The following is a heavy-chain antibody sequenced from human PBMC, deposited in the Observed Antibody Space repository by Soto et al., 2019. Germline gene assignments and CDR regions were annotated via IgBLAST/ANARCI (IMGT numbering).Heavy chain of an antibody. CDR3: ARGASSLPGFY. D-gene: IGHD6-13*01. CDR1: GYTFTSYG. J-gene: IGHJ4*02. V-gene: IGHV1-18*01. Sequence: QVQLVQSGAEVKKPGASVKVSCKASGYTFTSYGITWVRQAPGQGLEGMGWISAYNGDTDYAHNLQGRVTLTTDTSTTTAYMELRSLRSDVTAVYYCARGASSLPGFYWGQGTLVTVSS. CDR2: ISAYNGDT.